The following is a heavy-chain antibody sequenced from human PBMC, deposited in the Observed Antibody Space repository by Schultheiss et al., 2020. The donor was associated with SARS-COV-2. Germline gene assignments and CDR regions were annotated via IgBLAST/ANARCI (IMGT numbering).Heavy chain of an antibody. Sequence: GESLKISCAASGFTFSSYGMHWVRQAPGKGLEWVAVIWYDGSNKYYADSVKGRFTISRDNSKNTLYLQMNSLRAEDTAVYYCARDRVVRGWWCDYWGQGTLVTVSS. CDR1: GFTFSSYG. D-gene: IGHD3-10*01. CDR2: IWYDGSNK. J-gene: IGHJ4*02. CDR3: ARDRVVRGWWCDY. V-gene: IGHV3-33*01.